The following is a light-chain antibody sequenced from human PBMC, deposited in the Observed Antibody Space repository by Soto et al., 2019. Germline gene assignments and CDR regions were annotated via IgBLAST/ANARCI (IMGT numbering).Light chain of an antibody. CDR3: QQYDDSRS. CDR2: DVS. CDR1: QNISTS. J-gene: IGKJ1*01. V-gene: IGKV1-5*01. Sequence: DIQLTQSPSTLSASVGDGVTITCRASQNISTSLAWYQHRPGKAPKLRIFDVSNVESGVPSRFSGSGSGTEFTPSISSVHSDDFATYYCQQYDDSRSFGQGTKVDIK.